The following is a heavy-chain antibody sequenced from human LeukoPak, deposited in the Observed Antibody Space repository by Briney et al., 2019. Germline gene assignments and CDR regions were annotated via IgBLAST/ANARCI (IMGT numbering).Heavy chain of an antibody. D-gene: IGHD6-13*01. CDR3: ARDGFSSSWYDAFDI. CDR1: GGSVSSYY. Sequence: SETLSLTCTVSGGSVSSYYWSWIRQPPGKGLEWIGYIHYSGSTNYNPSLKSRVTISVDTSKNQSSLRLSSVTAADTAVYYCARDGFSSSWYDAFDIWGQGTMVTVSS. CDR2: IHYSGST. J-gene: IGHJ3*02. V-gene: IGHV4-59*02.